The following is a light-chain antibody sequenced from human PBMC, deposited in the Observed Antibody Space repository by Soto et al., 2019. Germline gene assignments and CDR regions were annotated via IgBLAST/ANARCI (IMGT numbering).Light chain of an antibody. J-gene: IGKJ2*01. CDR1: QSISSW. CDR3: LQTYSAPYT. Sequence: DIQMTQSPSTLSASVGDRVTITCRASQSISSWLAWYQQKPGKAPKLLIYKASTLESGVPSRFSGSGSGTEFTLTISSLQPDDFATYSCLQTYSAPYTFGQGTRLEI. V-gene: IGKV1-5*03. CDR2: KAS.